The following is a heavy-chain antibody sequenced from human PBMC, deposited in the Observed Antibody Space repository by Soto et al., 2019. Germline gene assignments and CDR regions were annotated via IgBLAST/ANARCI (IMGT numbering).Heavy chain of an antibody. J-gene: IGHJ5*02. V-gene: IGHV1-69*12. CDR2: IIPIFGTT. CDR3: ARDGGRDGYFGNWLAP. D-gene: IGHD5-12*01. CDR1: GGTFSNYA. Sequence: QVQLVQSGAEVKKPGSSVKVSCKASGGTFSNYAISWVRQAPGQGLEWVGGIIPIFGTTNFAQKFQGRVTITADESTTTAYVELSGLGSEDTAVYYCARDGGRDGYFGNWLAPWGQGTLVTVSS.